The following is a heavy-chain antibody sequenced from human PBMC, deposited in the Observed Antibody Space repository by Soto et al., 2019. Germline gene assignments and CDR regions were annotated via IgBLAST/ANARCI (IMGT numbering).Heavy chain of an antibody. D-gene: IGHD6-13*01. J-gene: IGHJ6*02. CDR3: ARDGGDRSSWSNYYYGMDV. Sequence: GGSLRLSCAASGFTFSSYAMHWVRQAPGKGLEWVAVISYDGSNKYYADSVKGRFTISRDNSKNTLYLQMNSLRAEDTAVYYCARDGGDRSSWSNYYYGMDVWGQGTTVTVSS. V-gene: IGHV3-30-3*01. CDR2: ISYDGSNK. CDR1: GFTFSSYA.